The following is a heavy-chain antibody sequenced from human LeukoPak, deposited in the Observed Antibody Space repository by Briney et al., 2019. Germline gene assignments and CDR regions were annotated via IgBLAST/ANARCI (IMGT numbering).Heavy chain of an antibody. Sequence: PGGSLRLSCAASGFTFDDYGMSWVRQAPGKGLEWVANIKQDGSEKYYVDSVKGRFTISRDNAKNSLYLQMNSLRAEDTAVYYCARDQGYFDYWGQGTLVTVSS. CDR2: IKQDGSEK. CDR3: ARDQGYFDY. CDR1: GFTFDDYG. V-gene: IGHV3-7*01. J-gene: IGHJ4*02.